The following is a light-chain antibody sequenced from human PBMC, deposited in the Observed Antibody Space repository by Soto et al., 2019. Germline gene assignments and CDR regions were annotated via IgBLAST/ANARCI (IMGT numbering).Light chain of an antibody. CDR2: DVS. Sequence: HSALTQPASVSGSPGLSIAISCTGTSSDVGGYNSVSWYQQHPGKAPKLMIYDVSNRPSGVSNRFSGSKSGNTASLTISGLQAEDEGDYYCSSYTSGGSYVFGTGTKLTVL. CDR3: SSYTSGGSYV. J-gene: IGLJ1*01. V-gene: IGLV2-14*01. CDR1: SSDVGGYNS.